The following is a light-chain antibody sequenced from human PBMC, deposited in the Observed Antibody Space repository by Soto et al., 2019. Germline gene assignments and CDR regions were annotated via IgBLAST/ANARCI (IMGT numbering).Light chain of an antibody. CDR2: GNN. Sequence: QPVLTQPPSASGTPGQTVTISCSGGRSNIGSNTVNWYQQLPGTAPKLLIYGNNQRPSGVPDRFSGLRSGTSASLAISGLRSEDEADYYCAIWDDSLNGFDVFGVGTKVTVL. V-gene: IGLV1-44*01. CDR1: RSNIGSNT. CDR3: AIWDDSLNGFDV. J-gene: IGLJ1*01.